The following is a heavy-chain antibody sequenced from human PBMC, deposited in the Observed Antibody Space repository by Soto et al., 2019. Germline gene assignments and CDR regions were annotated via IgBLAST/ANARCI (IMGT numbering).Heavy chain of an antibody. J-gene: IGHJ6*03. CDR3: ARGGVPGIAVAGYYYYYYMDV. D-gene: IGHD6-19*01. V-gene: IGHV4-34*01. Sequence: SETLSLTCAVYGGSFSGYYWSWVRQPPGKGLEWIGEIYHSGSTNYNPSLKSRVTISVDKSKNQFSLKLSSVTAADTAVYYCARGGVPGIAVAGYYYYYYMDVWGKGTTVTVSS. CDR1: GGSFSGYY. CDR2: IYHSGST.